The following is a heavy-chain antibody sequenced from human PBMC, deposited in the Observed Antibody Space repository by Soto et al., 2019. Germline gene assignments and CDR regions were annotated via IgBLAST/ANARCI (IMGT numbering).Heavy chain of an antibody. CDR3: ARFPGSGYCSSTSCYTALYYYGMDV. D-gene: IGHD2-2*02. Sequence: QAGGSLRLSCAASGFTFSSYGMHWVRQAPGKGLEWVAVIWYDGSNKYYADSVKGRFTISRDNSKNTLYLQMNSLRAEDTAVYYCARFPGSGYCSSTSCYTALYYYGMDVWGQGTTVTVS. J-gene: IGHJ6*02. V-gene: IGHV3-33*01. CDR2: IWYDGSNK. CDR1: GFTFSSYG.